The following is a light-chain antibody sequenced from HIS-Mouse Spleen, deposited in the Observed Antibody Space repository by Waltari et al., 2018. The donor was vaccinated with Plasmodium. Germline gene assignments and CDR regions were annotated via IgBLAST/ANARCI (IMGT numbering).Light chain of an antibody. J-gene: IGLJ3*02. CDR3: SSYTSSSTQWV. CDR1: SRDVGGYTN. Sequence: QSALTQPAPVSGSPGQSITTPSTGTSRDVGGYTNVPWYQHHPGKAPKLMIYDVSNPPSGVSNRFSGSKSGNTASLTISGLQAEDEADYYCSSYTSSSTQWVFGGGTKLTVL. V-gene: IGLV2-14*03. CDR2: DVS.